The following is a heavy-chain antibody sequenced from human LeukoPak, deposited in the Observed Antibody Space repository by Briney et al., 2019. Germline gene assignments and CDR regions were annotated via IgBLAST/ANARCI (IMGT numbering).Heavy chain of an antibody. CDR3: ARRRIGDLTIGSDTWFDP. J-gene: IGHJ5*02. D-gene: IGHD2-15*01. Sequence: SETLSLTCTVSGGSITNYNWNWIRQPPGKGLEWIGYISDSGSTHYNPSLQSRVTISVDTSKNQFSLRLSSVTAPDTAVYYCARRRIGDLTIGSDTWFDPWGQGALVTVSS. CDR2: ISDSGST. V-gene: IGHV4-59*08. CDR1: GGSITNYN.